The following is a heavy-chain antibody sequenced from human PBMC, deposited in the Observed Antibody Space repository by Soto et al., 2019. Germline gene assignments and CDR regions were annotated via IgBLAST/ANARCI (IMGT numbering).Heavy chain of an antibody. V-gene: IGHV4-59*08. D-gene: IGHD3-16*01. J-gene: IGHJ4*02. Sequence: QVQLQESGPGLVKPSETLSLTCTVSGGSISSYYWSWIRQPPGKGLEWIGYIYYSGSTNYNPSLKSRVPISVDTSKNQFSLKLSSVTAADTAVYYCARHQGGGNPFDYWGQGTLVTVSS. CDR2: IYYSGST. CDR3: ARHQGGGNPFDY. CDR1: GGSISSYY.